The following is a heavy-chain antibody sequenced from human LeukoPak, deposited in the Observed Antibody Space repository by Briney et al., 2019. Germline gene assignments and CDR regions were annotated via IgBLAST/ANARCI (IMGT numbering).Heavy chain of an antibody. J-gene: IGHJ6*03. D-gene: IGHD5-12*01. CDR2: INHSGST. Sequence: SETLSLTCAVYGGSFSGYYWSWIRQPPGKGLEWIGEINHSGSTNYNPSLKSRVTISVDTSKNQFSLKLSSVTAADTAVYYCARRGYSGYEPSYYYYYMDVWGKGTTVTISS. CDR3: ARRGYSGYEPSYYYYYMDV. V-gene: IGHV4-34*01. CDR1: GGSFSGYY.